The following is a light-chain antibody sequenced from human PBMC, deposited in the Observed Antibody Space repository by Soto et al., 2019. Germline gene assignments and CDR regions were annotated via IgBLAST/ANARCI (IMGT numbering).Light chain of an antibody. CDR1: QGIRTY. J-gene: IGKJ5*01. CDR2: AAS. Sequence: IHLTQSPSSLSASVGGRDTIACRASQGIRTYLAWYQQKPGKAPQLLIYAASNLQSGVPSRFSGSGSGTDFSLTISSLQPEDFAAYYCQQSFGPLTITFGQGTRLEIK. CDR3: QQSFGPLTIT. V-gene: IGKV1-39*01.